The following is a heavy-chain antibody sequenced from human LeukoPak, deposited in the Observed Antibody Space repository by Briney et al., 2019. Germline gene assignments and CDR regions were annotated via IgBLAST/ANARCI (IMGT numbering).Heavy chain of an antibody. D-gene: IGHD3-22*01. CDR1: GGSISSSSYY. CDR3: AREYYYDSSGYYPNFDY. CDR2: IYYSGST. V-gene: IGHV4-39*02. J-gene: IGHJ4*02. Sequence: PSETLSLTCTVSGGSISSSSYYWGWIRQPPGKGLEWIGSIYYSGSTYYNPSLKSRVTISVDTSKNQFSLKLSSVTAADTAVYYCAREYYYDSSGYYPNFDYWGQGTLVPVSS.